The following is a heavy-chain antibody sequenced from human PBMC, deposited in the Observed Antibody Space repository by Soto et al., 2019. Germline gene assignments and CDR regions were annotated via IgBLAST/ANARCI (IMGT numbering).Heavy chain of an antibody. Sequence: QAQLEQSGGEVKKPGSSVKVSCKASRVAFSKFIVTWVRQAPGLGLEWVGGIIPIFGTANYAQKFQGRVTITADESTSTSYMEVNNLRSEDTAVYYCARWGLYSQSVRSVDSWGQGTLVTVSS. CDR1: RVAFSKFI. CDR3: ARWGLYSQSVRSVDS. CDR2: IIPIFGTA. V-gene: IGHV1-69*01. J-gene: IGHJ4*02. D-gene: IGHD4-4*01.